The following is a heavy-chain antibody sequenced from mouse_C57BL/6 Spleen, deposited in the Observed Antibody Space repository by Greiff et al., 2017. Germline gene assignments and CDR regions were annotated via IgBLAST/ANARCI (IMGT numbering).Heavy chain of an antibody. CDR1: GYTFTSYT. J-gene: IGHJ4*01. Sequence: QVQLKESGAELARPGASVKMSCKASGYTFTSYTMHWVKQRPGQGLEWIGYINPSSGYTKYNQKFKDKATLTADKSSSTAYMQLSSLTSEDSAVYYRASETITTVVRAMDYWGQGTSVTVSS. D-gene: IGHD1-1*01. V-gene: IGHV1-4*01. CDR2: INPSSGYT. CDR3: ASETITTVVRAMDY.